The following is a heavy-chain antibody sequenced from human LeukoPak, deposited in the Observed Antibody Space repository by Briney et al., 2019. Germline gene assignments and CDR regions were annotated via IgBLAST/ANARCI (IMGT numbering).Heavy chain of an antibody. CDR2: ITPIFGTA. CDR3: ARVSTLAIAAAGTGWFDP. J-gene: IGHJ5*02. CDR1: GYTFTGYY. Sequence: SVKVSCKASGYTFTGYYIHWVRQAPGQGLEWMGGITPIFGTANYAQKFQGRVTITADESTSTAYTELSSLRSEDAAVYYCARVSTLAIAAAGTGWFDPWGQGTLVTVSS. V-gene: IGHV1-69*13. D-gene: IGHD6-13*01.